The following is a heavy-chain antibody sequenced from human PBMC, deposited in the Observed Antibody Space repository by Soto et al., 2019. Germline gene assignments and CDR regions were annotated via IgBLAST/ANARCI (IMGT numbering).Heavy chain of an antibody. D-gene: IGHD4-17*01. Sequence: ESLSLTCAVSVGSFTNSSYYWGWILQSPGKGLEWIGSVYYRGRSYSKSSVKSRVTISVDTSKNRFSLSLNSVTASDTAVYFCVSQRTTVPTQAYFDYWGPGALVTVSS. CDR3: VSQRTTVPTQAYFDY. CDR2: VYYRGRS. J-gene: IGHJ4*02. V-gene: IGHV4-39*01. CDR1: VGSFTNSSYY.